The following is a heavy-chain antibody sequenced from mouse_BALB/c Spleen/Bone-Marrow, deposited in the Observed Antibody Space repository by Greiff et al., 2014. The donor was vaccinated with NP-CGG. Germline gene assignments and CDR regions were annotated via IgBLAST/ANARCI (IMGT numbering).Heavy chain of an antibody. CDR1: GFAFSSYD. CDR3: ATRWLLPYAMDY. CDR2: ISSGGSYT. Sequence: EVKVVESGGGLVKPGGSLKLSCAASGFAFSSYDMSWVRQTPEKRLEWVATISSGGSYTYYQDSVKGRFTISKDNARNTLYLQMSSLRSESTALYYYATRWLLPYAMDYWGQGTSLTVSS. V-gene: IGHV5-9*02. D-gene: IGHD2-3*01. J-gene: IGHJ4*01.